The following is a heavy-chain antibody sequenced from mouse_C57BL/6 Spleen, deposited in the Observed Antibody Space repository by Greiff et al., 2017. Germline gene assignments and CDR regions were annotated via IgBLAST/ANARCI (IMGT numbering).Heavy chain of an antibody. Sequence: QVQLQQPGAELVMPGASVKLSCKASGYTFTSYWMHWVKQRPGQGLEWIGEIDPSDSYTNYNQKFKGKSTLTVDKSSSKAYMQLSNLTSEDSTVYYSARAGSYYGSSCWYFDVWGTGTTVTVSS. CDR2: IDPSDSYT. CDR3: ARAGSYYGSSCWYFDV. V-gene: IGHV1-69*01. D-gene: IGHD1-1*01. CDR1: GYTFTSYW. J-gene: IGHJ1*03.